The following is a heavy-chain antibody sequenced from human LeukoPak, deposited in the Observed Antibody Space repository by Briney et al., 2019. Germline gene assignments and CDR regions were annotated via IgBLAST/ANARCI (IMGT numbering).Heavy chain of an antibody. CDR1: GLTVSSNY. V-gene: IGHV3-53*01. D-gene: IGHD1-1*01. J-gene: IGHJ4*02. CDR2: ISASGGRT. Sequence: GGSLRLSCAASGLTVSSNYMGWVRQAPGKGLEWVSVISASGGRTYYADSVKGRFTISRDNSKNTLYLQMDSLRAEDTAMYYCAKDLRYDSAYWGQGTLVTVSS. CDR3: AKDLRYDSAY.